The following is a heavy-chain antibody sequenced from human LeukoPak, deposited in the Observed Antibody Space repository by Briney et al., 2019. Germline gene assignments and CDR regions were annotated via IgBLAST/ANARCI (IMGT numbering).Heavy chain of an antibody. D-gene: IGHD2-2*01. J-gene: IGHJ6*02. CDR1: GGTFSSYA. V-gene: IGHV1-69*13. CDR2: IIPIFGTA. Sequence: SVKVSCKASGGTFSSYAISWVRQAPGQGLEWMGGIIPIFGTANYAQKFQGRVTITADESTSTAYMELSSLRSEDTAVYYCATRGYCSSTSCEAPIYCYDGMDVWGQGTTVTVSS. CDR3: ATRGYCSSTSCEAPIYCYDGMDV.